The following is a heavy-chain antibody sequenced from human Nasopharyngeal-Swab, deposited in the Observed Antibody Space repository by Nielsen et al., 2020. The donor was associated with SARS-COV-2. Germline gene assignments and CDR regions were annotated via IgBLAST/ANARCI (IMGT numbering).Heavy chain of an antibody. D-gene: IGHD2-15*01. Sequence: GGSLRLSCAASGFTFSSYAMSWVRQAPGKGLEWVGRIKSKTDGGTTDYAAPVKGRFTISRDDSKNTLYLQMNSLKTEDTAVYYCTTDRMVVAATYKDNWFDPWGQGTLVTVSS. J-gene: IGHJ5*02. V-gene: IGHV3-15*01. CDR3: TTDRMVVAATYKDNWFDP. CDR2: IKSKTDGGTT. CDR1: GFTFSSYA.